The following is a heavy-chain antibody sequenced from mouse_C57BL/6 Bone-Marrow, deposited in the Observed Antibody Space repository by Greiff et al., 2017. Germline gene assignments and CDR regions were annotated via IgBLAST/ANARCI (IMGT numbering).Heavy chain of an antibody. CDR3: ARHCYWYFDV. Sequence: VQLQQPGAELVKPGASVKLSCKASGYTFTSYWMHWVKQRPGQGLEWIGMIHPNSGSTNYNAKFKSKATLTVDKSSSTAYMQLSSLTSEDSAVYYCARHCYWYFDVWGTGTTVTVSS. V-gene: IGHV1-64*01. CDR2: IHPNSGST. CDR1: GYTFTSYW. J-gene: IGHJ1*03.